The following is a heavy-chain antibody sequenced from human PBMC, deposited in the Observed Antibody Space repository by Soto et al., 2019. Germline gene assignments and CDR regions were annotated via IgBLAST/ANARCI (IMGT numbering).Heavy chain of an antibody. CDR1: GGSISSGGYY. CDR3: ARGERTSCFLPACGNWFDP. V-gene: IGHV4-31*03. D-gene: IGHD2-2*01. CDR2: IYYSGST. J-gene: IGHJ5*02. Sequence: SETLSLTCTVSGGSISSGGYYWSWIRQHPGKGLEWIGYIYYSGSTYYNPSLKSRVTISVDTSKNQFSLKLSSVTAADTAVYYCARGERTSCFLPACGNWFDPWGQGTLVTVSS.